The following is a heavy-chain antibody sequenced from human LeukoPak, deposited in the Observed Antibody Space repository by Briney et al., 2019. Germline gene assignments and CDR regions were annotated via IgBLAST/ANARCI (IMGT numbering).Heavy chain of an antibody. CDR1: GFTFSTYW. CDR3: ARALSHCSSTGCYVPFDP. D-gene: IGHD2-2*01. J-gene: IGHJ5*02. CDR2: INTDGSST. V-gene: IGHV3-74*01. Sequence: GGSLRPSCAASGFTFSTYWMHWVRQAPGKGLVWVSHINTDGSSTTYVDSVKGRFTISRDNAKNTLYLQMNSLRAEDTAVYYCARALSHCSSTGCYVPFDPWGQGTLVTVSS.